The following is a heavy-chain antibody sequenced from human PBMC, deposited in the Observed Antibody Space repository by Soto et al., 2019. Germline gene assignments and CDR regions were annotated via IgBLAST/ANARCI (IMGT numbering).Heavy chain of an antibody. CDR2: ISSSSSTI. CDR1: GFTFSSYS. CDR3: ASGQDYGGNSEIENYGMDV. D-gene: IGHD4-17*01. V-gene: IGHV3-48*02. J-gene: IGHJ6*02. Sequence: GSLRLSCAASGFTFSSYSMNWVPQAPGKGLEWVSYISSSSSTIYYADSVKGRFTISRDNAKNSLYLQMNSLRDEDTAVYYCASGQDYGGNSEIENYGMDVWGQGTTVTVSS.